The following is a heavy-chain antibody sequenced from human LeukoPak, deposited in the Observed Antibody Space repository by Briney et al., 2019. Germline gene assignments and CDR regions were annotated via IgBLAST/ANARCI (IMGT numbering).Heavy chain of an antibody. V-gene: IGHV3-23*01. CDR2: ISGSGGST. CDR3: AKGLYSGSYEGFDS. Sequence: GGSLRLSCAASGFTFRSYAMSWVRQAPGKGLEWVSVISGSGGSTYYADSVKGRFTISRDNSKNTLYLQMNSLRAEDTAVYYCAKGLYSGSYEGFDSWGQGALVTVSS. CDR1: GFTFRSYA. J-gene: IGHJ4*02. D-gene: IGHD1-26*01.